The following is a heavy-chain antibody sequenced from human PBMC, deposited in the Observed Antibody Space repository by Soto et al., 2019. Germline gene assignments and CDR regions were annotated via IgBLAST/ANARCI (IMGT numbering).Heavy chain of an antibody. V-gene: IGHV3-30-3*01. CDR3: ARDKGYYGSGSYCFDY. J-gene: IGHJ4*02. D-gene: IGHD3-10*01. CDR2: ISYDGSNK. Sequence: QVQLVESGGGVVQPGRSLRLSCAASGFTFSSYAMHWVRQAPGKGLEWVAVISYDGSNKYYADSVKGRFTISRDNSKNTLYLQMNSLRAEDTAVYYCARDKGYYGSGSYCFDYWGQGTLVTVSS. CDR1: GFTFSSYA.